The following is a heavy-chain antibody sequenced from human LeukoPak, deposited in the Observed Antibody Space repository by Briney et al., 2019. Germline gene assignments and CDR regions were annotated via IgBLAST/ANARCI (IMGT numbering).Heavy chain of an antibody. Sequence: SETLSLTCTVSGGSISSYYWSWIRQPPGKGLEGIGYIYYSGSTNYNPSLKSRVTISVDTSKNQFSLKLSSVTAADTAVYYCARVGVRHYSYYYYYMDVWGKGTTVTVSS. CDR3: ARVGVRHYSYYYYYMDV. V-gene: IGHV4-59*08. CDR1: GGSISSYY. CDR2: IYYSGST. J-gene: IGHJ6*03. D-gene: IGHD3-10*01.